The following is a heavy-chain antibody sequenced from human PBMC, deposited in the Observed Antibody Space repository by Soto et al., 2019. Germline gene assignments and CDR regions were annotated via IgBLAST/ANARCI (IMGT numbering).Heavy chain of an antibody. CDR2: ISGSSSGT. Sequence: EARLLESGGGLIQPGGSLRLSCEASGFNFGAYAMSWVRQAPGKGLEWVSGISGSSSGTYYTDSVKGRFTISRDNSKNTVYLQMNSLRGEDTAVYFCAGDIGYCSGSNCPSWFDPRGQGTLVTVSS. CDR1: GFNFGAYA. J-gene: IGHJ5*02. D-gene: IGHD2-15*01. V-gene: IGHV3-23*01. CDR3: AGDIGYCSGSNCPSWFDP.